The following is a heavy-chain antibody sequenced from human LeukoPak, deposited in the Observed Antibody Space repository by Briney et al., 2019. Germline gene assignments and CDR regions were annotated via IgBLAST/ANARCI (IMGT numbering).Heavy chain of an antibody. D-gene: IGHD3-10*01. CDR3: ATWPGAWYGEDY. J-gene: IGHJ4*02. Sequence: GGSLRLSCAASGFTFSRSAMTWVRQAPGKGLEWVSGIADNGATYYADSVKGRSTISRDNSQNTMYLQMNGLRAEDTAVYYCATWPGAWYGEDYWGQGTLVTVSS. V-gene: IGHV3-23*01. CDR1: GFTFSRSA. CDR2: IADNGAT.